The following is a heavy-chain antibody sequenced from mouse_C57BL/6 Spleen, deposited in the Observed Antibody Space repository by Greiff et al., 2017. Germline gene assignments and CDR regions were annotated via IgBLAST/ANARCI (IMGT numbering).Heavy chain of an antibody. CDR3: AREGGSSFAY. J-gene: IGHJ3*01. CDR2: ISDGGSYT. CDR1: GFNFSSYA. V-gene: IGHV5-4*01. Sequence: EVQLVESGGGLVKPGGSLKLSCAASGFNFSSYAMPWVRQTPEKRLAWVATISDGGSYTYYPDNVQGRYTITRDNSKNNLYLQMSHLKTEDTAMYYCAREGGSSFAYWGQGTLVTVSA.